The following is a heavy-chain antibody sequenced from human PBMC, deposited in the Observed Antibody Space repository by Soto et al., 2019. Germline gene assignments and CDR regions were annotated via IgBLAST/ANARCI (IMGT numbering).Heavy chain of an antibody. CDR3: ARPEYYYDSRGYYGY. CDR1: GFTISSYS. D-gene: IGHD3-22*01. Sequence: EVQLVESGGGLVKPGGSLRLSCAASGFTISSYSMNWVRQAPGKGLEWVSSISSSSSYIYYADSVKGRFTISRDNAKNSLYLQMNSLRAEDTGVYYCARPEYYYDSRGYYGYWGQGTLVTVSS. CDR2: ISSSSSYI. V-gene: IGHV3-21*01. J-gene: IGHJ4*02.